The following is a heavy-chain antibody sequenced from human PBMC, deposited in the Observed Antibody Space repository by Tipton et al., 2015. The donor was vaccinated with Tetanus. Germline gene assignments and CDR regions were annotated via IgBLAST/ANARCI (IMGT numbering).Heavy chain of an antibody. Sequence: LRLSCTVSGGSISSFYWSWIRQPPGKGLEWIGRIYTSESTNYNPSLKSRLTMSVDTSKNQFSLRLNSVTAADTAVYYCARMQRYGMDVWGQGTTVTVSS. D-gene: IGHD6-25*01. CDR3: ARMQRYGMDV. CDR2: IYTSEST. V-gene: IGHV4-4*07. J-gene: IGHJ6*02. CDR1: GGSISSFY.